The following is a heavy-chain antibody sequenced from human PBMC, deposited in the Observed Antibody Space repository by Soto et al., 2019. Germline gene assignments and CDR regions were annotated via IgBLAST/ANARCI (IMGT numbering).Heavy chain of an antibody. V-gene: IGHV3-23*01. J-gene: IGHJ6*02. Sequence: PGGSLRLSXAASGFTFSSYAMSWVRQAPGKGLEWVSAISGSGGSTYYADSVKGRFTISRDNSKDTLYLQMNSLRAEDTAVYYCAKALGDYVYYYYGMDVWGQGTTVTVSS. CDR3: AKALGDYVYYYYGMDV. D-gene: IGHD4-17*01. CDR1: GFTFSSYA. CDR2: ISGSGGST.